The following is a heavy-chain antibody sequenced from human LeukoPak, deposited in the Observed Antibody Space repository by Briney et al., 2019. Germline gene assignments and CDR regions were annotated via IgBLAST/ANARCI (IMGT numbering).Heavy chain of an antibody. CDR2: IYYSGST. CDR1: GGSISSSSYY. D-gene: IGHD3-16*01. J-gene: IGHJ4*02. Sequence: SETLSLTCTVSGGSISSSSYYWGWIRQPPGKGLEWIGSIYYSGSTYYNPSLKSRVTISVDTSKNQFSLKLSSVTAADTAVYYCARGGGDYYDYVWGSYCPYYFDYWGQGTLVTVSS. V-gene: IGHV4-39*07. CDR3: ARGGGDYYDYVWGSYCPYYFDY.